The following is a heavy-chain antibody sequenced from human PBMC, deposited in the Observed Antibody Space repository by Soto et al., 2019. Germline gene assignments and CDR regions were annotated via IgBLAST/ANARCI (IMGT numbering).Heavy chain of an antibody. CDR3: AREFTGVGAGLDAFDI. V-gene: IGHV4-31*03. CDR2: IYYSGST. CDR1: GGSISSGGYY. J-gene: IGHJ3*02. D-gene: IGHD3-10*01. Sequence: QVQLQESGPGLVKPSQTLSLTCTVSGGSISSGGYYWSWIRQHPGKGLEWIGYIYYSGSTYYNPSLKSRVTISVDTPKNQFSLKLSSVTAADTAVYYCAREFTGVGAGLDAFDIWGQGTMVTVSS.